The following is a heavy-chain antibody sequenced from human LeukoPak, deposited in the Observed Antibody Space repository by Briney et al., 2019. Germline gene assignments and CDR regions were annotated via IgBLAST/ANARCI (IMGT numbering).Heavy chain of an antibody. D-gene: IGHD1-26*01. Sequence: PGGSLRLSCAASGLTFSSYWMLWVRQAPGKGLVWVSRSNEDGSTTNYADSVKGRFTISRDNAKNTLYLQMNSLTAEDTAVYYCVRDLGGRSGHWGQGTLVTVSS. V-gene: IGHV3-74*01. CDR2: SNEDGSTT. CDR1: GLTFSSYW. CDR3: VRDLGGRSGH. J-gene: IGHJ4*02.